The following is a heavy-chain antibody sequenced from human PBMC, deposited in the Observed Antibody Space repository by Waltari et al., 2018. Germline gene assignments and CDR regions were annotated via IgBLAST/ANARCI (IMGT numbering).Heavy chain of an antibody. D-gene: IGHD2-15*01. Sequence: QLQLVGSGGAAVQPRRSPRSAFAASGSTFSSYGMHWVRQAPGKGLEWVSVIWYSGSNKCYADSVKGRFPISRDNSKTTLYLQMNSLRAEDTAVYYCAKDVEGKYYFDYWGQGTLVTVSS. CDR3: AKDVEGKYYFDY. CDR1: GSTFSSYG. V-gene: IGHV3-30*18. J-gene: IGHJ4*02. CDR2: IWYSGSNK.